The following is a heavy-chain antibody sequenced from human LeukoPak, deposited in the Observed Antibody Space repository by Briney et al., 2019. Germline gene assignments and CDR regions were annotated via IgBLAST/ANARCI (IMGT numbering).Heavy chain of an antibody. CDR3: ARVHYGPDWFDP. V-gene: IGHV1-8*02. J-gene: IGHJ5*02. CDR2: MNPNSGNT. D-gene: IGHD4-17*01. CDR1: GGTFSSYA. Sequence: ASVKVSCKASGGTFSSYAISWVRQATGQGLEWMGWMNPNSGNTGYAQKFQGRVTMTRNTSISTAYMELSSLRSEDTAVHYCARVHYGPDWFDPWGQGTLVTVSS.